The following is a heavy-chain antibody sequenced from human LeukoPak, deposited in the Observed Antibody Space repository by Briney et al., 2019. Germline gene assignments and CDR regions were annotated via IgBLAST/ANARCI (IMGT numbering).Heavy chain of an antibody. D-gene: IGHD6-13*01. CDR1: GFTVSSNY. V-gene: IGHV3-66*01. CDR2: IYSGGST. Sequence: PGGSLRLSCAASGFTVSSNYMSWVRQAPGKGLEWVSVIYSGGSTYYADSVKGRFTISRDNSKNTLYLQMNSLRAEDTAVYYCARGQMYSSSWPPFDYWGQGTTVTVSS. CDR3: ARGQMYSSSWPPFDY. J-gene: IGHJ4*03.